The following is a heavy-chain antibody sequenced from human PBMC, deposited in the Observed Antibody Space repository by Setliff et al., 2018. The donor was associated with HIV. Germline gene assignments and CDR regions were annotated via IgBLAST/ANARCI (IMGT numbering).Heavy chain of an antibody. D-gene: IGHD4-17*01. J-gene: IGHJ3*02. V-gene: IGHV4-59*04. CDR1: GGSISPYY. CDR2: IYYSGTT. Sequence: SETLSLTCTVSGGSISPYYWSWIRQPPGKGLEWIGTIYYSGTTHYNPSLNSRVIISVDTSKNQFSLRLNSVTAADTAVYYCARHSLGNIGDYIRIGAIDIWGQGTMVTVSS. CDR3: ARHSLGNIGDYIRIGAIDI.